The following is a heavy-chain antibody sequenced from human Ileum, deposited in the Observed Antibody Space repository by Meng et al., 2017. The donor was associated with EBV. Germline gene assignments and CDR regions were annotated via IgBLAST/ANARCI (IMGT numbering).Heavy chain of an antibody. J-gene: IGHJ4*02. Sequence: GQLEAPGPRLVKPSGSLSLTCAVSGGAVSSNNWWSWVRQPPGKGLEWIGEIFHIGSTNNSPSLKSRVTISVDNSKNQFSLSLTSVTAADTAIYYCAKVSLTGTFYDHWGQGILVTVSS. V-gene: IGHV4-4*02. D-gene: IGHD3-9*01. CDR2: IFHIGST. CDR1: GGAVSSNNW. CDR3: AKVSLTGTFYDH.